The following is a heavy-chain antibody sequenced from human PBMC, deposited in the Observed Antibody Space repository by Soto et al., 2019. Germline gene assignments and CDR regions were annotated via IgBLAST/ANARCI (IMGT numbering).Heavy chain of an antibody. CDR2: VSHDGRNT. Sequence: VQLVESGGGVVQPGRSLRLSCAASGFTFSDYAMHWVRQAPGKGLEWVAVVSHDGRNTHYADSVKGRFTNSRDSSKNTVSLEMTSLRAQDTAVYYCAKGARHWLATSAFTYWGQGALVTVSS. CDR3: AKGARHWLATSAFTY. CDR1: GFTFSDYA. D-gene: IGHD6-19*01. J-gene: IGHJ4*02. V-gene: IGHV3-30*18.